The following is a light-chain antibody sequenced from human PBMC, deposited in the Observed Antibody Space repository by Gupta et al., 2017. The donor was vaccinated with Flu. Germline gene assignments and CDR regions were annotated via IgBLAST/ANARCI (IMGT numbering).Light chain of an antibody. J-gene: IGKJ2*01. CDR1: QSINSQ. CDR2: AVS. V-gene: IGKV1-39*01. CDR3: QQSFDFPYT. Sequence: DIQITQSPSSLSAFVGDRVTITCRASQSINSQLNWYQQKPGKAHHLLVYAVSSLQSGVPSRFSGSGSGTDFTLTISSLQLEDFASYYCQQSFDFPYTFGRWTKMEIK.